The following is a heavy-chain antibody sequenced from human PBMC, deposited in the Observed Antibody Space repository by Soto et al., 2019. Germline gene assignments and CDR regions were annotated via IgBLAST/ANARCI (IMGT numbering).Heavy chain of an antibody. Sequence: PSETLSLTCTVSGVSLSNWYWSWIRQPAGEGLEWIGRIYASGITDYSPSLKSRLTMSIDTSNNQFSLKLTSVTAADTAMYCCARGSVPADYWGQGSLVTVSS. CDR2: IYASGIT. J-gene: IGHJ4*02. CDR3: ARGSVPADY. V-gene: IGHV4-4*07. D-gene: IGHD4-17*01. CDR1: GVSLSNWY.